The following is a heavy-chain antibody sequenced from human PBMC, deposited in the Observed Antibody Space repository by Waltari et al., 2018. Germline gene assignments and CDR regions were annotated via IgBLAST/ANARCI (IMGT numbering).Heavy chain of an antibody. Sequence: EVQLVESGGGLVQPGGSLRVSCAASGFTFSSYERQWVRQAPGKGLEWVSHISSSGSTIYYADSVKGRFTISRDNAKNSLYLQMNSLRAEDTAVYYCARVGGYYYYYMDVWGKGTTVTVSS. V-gene: IGHV3-48*03. CDR3: ARVGGYYYYYMDV. CDR2: ISSSGSTI. CDR1: GFTFSSYE. D-gene: IGHD3-16*01. J-gene: IGHJ6*03.